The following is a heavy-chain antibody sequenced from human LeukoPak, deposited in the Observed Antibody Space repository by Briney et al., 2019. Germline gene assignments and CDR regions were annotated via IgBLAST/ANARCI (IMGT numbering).Heavy chain of an antibody. J-gene: IGHJ5*02. CDR3: ARARYNYYDRSGYYYGRFDP. CDR2: IYYSGST. V-gene: IGHV4-59*01. Sequence: SETLSLTCTVSGGSISSYYWSWLRQPPGKGLEWIGYIYYSGSTNYNPSLKSRVTISVDTSKDQFSLKLSSVTAAVTAVYYCARARYNYYDRSGYYYGRFDPWGQGTLVTVSS. D-gene: IGHD3-22*01. CDR1: GGSISSYY.